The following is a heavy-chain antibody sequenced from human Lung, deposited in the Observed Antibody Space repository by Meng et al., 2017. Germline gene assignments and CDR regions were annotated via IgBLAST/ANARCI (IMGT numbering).Heavy chain of an antibody. V-gene: IGHV1-8*01. Sequence: QGQSVSHGAELKKAGAFVKVSCKAAGYTFTMYESNWVRQATGQGLEWMGWMNPNSGNTGYAQKFQGRVTMTRNTSISTAFMELSSLRSEDTAVYYCARGLLRHIGGNWFDPWGQGTLVTVSS. J-gene: IGHJ5*02. CDR2: MNPNSGNT. CDR3: ARGLLRHIGGNWFDP. CDR1: GYTFTMYE. D-gene: IGHD3-16*01.